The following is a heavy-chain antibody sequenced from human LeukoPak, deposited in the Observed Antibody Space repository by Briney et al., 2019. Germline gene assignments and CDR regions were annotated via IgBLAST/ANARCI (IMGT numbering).Heavy chain of an antibody. V-gene: IGHV3-21*01. CDR2: IYSGSST. CDR1: GFTFSSYS. CDR3: AKVGSTSWYLDY. D-gene: IGHD2-2*01. J-gene: IGHJ4*02. Sequence: AGGSLRLSCAASGFTFSSYSMNWVRQASGKGLEWVSVIYSGSSTYYADSVKGRFTISRDNARNSMYMQMNSLRGEDTAVYYCAKVGSTSWYLDYWGQGTLVTVSS.